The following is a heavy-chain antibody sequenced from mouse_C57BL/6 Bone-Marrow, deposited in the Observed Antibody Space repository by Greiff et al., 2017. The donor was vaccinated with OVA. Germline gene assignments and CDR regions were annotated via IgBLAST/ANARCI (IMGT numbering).Heavy chain of an antibody. J-gene: IGHJ3*01. V-gene: IGHV5-6*01. CDR3: ARQSRYYGSSLFAY. CDR2: ISSGGSYT. CDR1: GFTFSSYG. D-gene: IGHD1-1*01. Sequence: EVKLVEPGGDLVKPGGSLKLSCAASGFTFSSYGMSWVRQTPDKRLEWVATISSGGSYTYYPDSVKGRFTISRDNAKNTLYLQMSSLKSEDTAMYYCARQSRYYGSSLFAYWGQGTLVTVSA.